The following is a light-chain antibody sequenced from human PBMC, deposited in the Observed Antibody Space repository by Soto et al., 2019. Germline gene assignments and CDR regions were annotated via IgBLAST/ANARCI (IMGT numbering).Light chain of an antibody. Sequence: QSVLTQPPSASGSLGQSVTISCTGTSSDVGGYNYVSWHQQHPGKAPKVMIYEVTKRPPGVPDRFSGSKSGNTASLTVSGLQAEDEADYYCSSFAGGGNPVLLGGGTQLTVL. V-gene: IGLV2-8*01. CDR2: EVT. CDR1: SSDVGGYNY. CDR3: SSFAGGGNPVL. J-gene: IGLJ2*01.